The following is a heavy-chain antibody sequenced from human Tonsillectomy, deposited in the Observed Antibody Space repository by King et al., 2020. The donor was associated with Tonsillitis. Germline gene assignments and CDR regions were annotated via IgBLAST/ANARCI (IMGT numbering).Heavy chain of an antibody. D-gene: IGHD5-18*01. CDR3: AGVTVGGGYSYGSQGAFDY. J-gene: IGHJ4*02. Sequence: VQLVESGGGVVQPGRSLRLSCAASGFTFSSYAMHWVRQAPGKGLEWVAVISYDGSNKYYADSVKGRFTISRDNSKNTLYLQMNSLRDEDTAVYYCAGVTVGGGYSYGSQGAFDYWGQGTLVTVSS. V-gene: IGHV3-30*01. CDR1: GFTFSSYA. CDR2: ISYDGSNK.